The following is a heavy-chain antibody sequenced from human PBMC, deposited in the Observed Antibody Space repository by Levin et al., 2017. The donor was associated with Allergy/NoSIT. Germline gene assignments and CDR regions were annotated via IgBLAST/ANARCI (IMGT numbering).Heavy chain of an antibody. CDR3: VQTANFGDYFTFHY. CDR2: IYWDDDE. D-gene: IGHD4-17*01. CDR1: GFSLSTSGLG. J-gene: IGHJ4*02. Sequence: KWSGPTLVKPTETLMLTCTFSGFSLSTSGLGVGWIRQPPGKALEWLALIYWDDDERYTPFLKSRLTITKDTSKNQVVLKMTTMSPADTATYYCVQTANFGDYFTFHYWGQGTLVTVSS. V-gene: IGHV2-5*02.